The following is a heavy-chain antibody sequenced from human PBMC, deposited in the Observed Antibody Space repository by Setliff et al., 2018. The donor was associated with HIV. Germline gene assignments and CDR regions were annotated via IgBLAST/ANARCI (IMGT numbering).Heavy chain of an antibody. V-gene: IGHV3-33*03. D-gene: IGHD6-19*01. CDR1: GFPFSDYG. Sequence: GGSLRLSCTASGFPFSDYGMHWVRQPPGKGLEWVAFIWYDETNKYHADSVKGRFTVSRDNAKNSLYLQMNSLRVEDTAVYYCANVHRALADTYWGLGTLVTVSS. CDR2: IWYDETNK. CDR3: ANVHRALADTY. J-gene: IGHJ4*02.